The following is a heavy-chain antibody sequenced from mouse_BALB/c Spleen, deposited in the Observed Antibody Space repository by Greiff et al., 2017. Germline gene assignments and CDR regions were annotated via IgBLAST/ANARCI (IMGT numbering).Heavy chain of an antibody. Sequence: EVQLQESGGGLVQPGGSRKLSCAASGFTFSSFGMHWVRQAPEKGLEWVAYISSGSSTIYYADTVKGRFTISRDNPKNTLFLQMTSLRSEDTAMYYCARSYYRYGAMDYWGQGTSVTVSS. CDR2: ISSGSSTI. CDR3: ARSYYRYGAMDY. J-gene: IGHJ4*01. D-gene: IGHD2-14*01. CDR1: GFTFSSFG. V-gene: IGHV5-17*02.